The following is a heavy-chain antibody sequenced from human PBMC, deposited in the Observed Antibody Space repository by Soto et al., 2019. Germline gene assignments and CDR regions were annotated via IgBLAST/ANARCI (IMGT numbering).Heavy chain of an antibody. D-gene: IGHD5-18*01. V-gene: IGHV3-48*03. CDR1: GFTFSSYE. CDR3: ARGSGYSHYDAFDI. Sequence: PGGSLRLSCAASGFTFSSYEMNWVRQAPGKGLEWVSYISSSGSTIYYADSVKGRFTISRDNAKNSLYLQMNSLRAEDTAVYYCARGSGYSHYDAFDIWGQGTMVTVSS. J-gene: IGHJ3*02. CDR2: ISSSGSTI.